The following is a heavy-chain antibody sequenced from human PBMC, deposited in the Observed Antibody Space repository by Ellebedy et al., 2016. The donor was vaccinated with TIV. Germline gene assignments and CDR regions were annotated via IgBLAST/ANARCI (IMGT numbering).Heavy chain of an antibody. CDR3: AREIHSSGYAGVFDI. J-gene: IGHJ3*02. V-gene: IGHV3-30-3*01. CDR2: ISPDGSGK. D-gene: IGHD3-22*01. Sequence: PGGSLRLSCAASGITFSSHPMHWVRQAPGNGLEWVAVISPDGSGKNYADSMKGRFTISRDNSKNTLSLQMNTLRAEDTAVYYCAREIHSSGYAGVFDIWGQGTMVTVSS. CDR1: GITFSSHP.